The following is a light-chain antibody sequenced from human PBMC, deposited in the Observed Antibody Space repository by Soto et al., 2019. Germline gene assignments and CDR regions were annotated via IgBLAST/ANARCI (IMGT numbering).Light chain of an antibody. CDR3: LLYYGGAQLWV. CDR2: STD. V-gene: IGLV7-43*01. J-gene: IGLJ3*02. CDR1: SGAVTSGYY. Sequence: QAVVTQEPSLTVSPGGTVTLTCASSSGAVTSGYYPNWFQQKPGQPPRALIYSTDSKHSWTPARFSGSLLGGKAALTLSGVQPEVEAEYYCLLYYGGAQLWVFGGGTKLTVL.